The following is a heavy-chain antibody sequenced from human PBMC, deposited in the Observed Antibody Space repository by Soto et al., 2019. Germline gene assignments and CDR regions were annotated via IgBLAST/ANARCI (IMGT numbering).Heavy chain of an antibody. CDR2: ISGSDGST. CDR1: GFTFSSYA. Sequence: LRLSCAASGFTFSSYAMNWVRQAPGKGLEWVSVISGSDGSTYYADSVKGRFTISRDNSKNTLNLQMNSLRAEDTAVYYCARRSSSGYFDYWGQGTLVTVS. V-gene: IGHV3-23*01. D-gene: IGHD6-13*01. CDR3: ARRSSSGYFDY. J-gene: IGHJ4*02.